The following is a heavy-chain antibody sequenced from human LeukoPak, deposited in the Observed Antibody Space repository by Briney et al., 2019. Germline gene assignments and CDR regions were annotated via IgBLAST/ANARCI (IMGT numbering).Heavy chain of an antibody. CDR2: IFYSGST. D-gene: IGHD2-2*01. CDR3: ASRGSTSCPDY. V-gene: IGHV4-59*01. CDR1: GGSISSYY. Sequence: PSETLSLTCTVSGGSISSYYWNWIRQSPGKGLEWIGYIFYSGSTNYNPSLKSRVTISIDTSKNQLSLNLISVTATDTAIYYCASRGSTSCPDYWGQGTLVTVSS. J-gene: IGHJ4*02.